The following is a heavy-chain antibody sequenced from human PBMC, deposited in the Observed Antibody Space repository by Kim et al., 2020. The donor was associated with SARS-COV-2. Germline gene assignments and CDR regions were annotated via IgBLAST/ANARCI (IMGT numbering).Heavy chain of an antibody. Sequence: GGSLRLSCAASGFTFSSYAMHWVRQAPGKGLEWVAVISYDGSNKYYADSVKGRFTISRDNSKNTLYLQMNSLRAEDTAVYYCARIPRAPGGSLRVIYYYYYGMDVWGQGTTVTVSS. V-gene: IGHV3-30*04. J-gene: IGHJ6*02. CDR1: GFTFSSYA. CDR2: ISYDGSNK. D-gene: IGHD2-21*01. CDR3: ARIPRAPGGSLRVIYYYYYGMDV.